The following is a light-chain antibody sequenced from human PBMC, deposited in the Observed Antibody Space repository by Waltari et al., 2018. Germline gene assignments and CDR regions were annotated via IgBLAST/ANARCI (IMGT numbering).Light chain of an antibody. CDR2: EDY. J-gene: IGLJ2*01. CDR1: SSGDKY. CDR3: HAWDTNTAV. V-gene: IGLV3-1*01. Sequence: SYELSQTPSVSVSPGQTATIPCPGASSGDKYVSWYQQKAGQSPVRVIYEDYKRPSGIPERFSGSSSGNTATLTISGTQAMDEADYYCHAWDTNTAVFGGGTKVTVL.